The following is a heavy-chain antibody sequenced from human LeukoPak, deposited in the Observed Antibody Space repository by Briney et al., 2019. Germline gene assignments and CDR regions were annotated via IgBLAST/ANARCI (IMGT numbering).Heavy chain of an antibody. CDR3: AKDFVRDPYYYYYMDV. J-gene: IGHJ6*03. D-gene: IGHD3-10*02. CDR2: IRYDGSNK. CDR1: GFTFSSYG. V-gene: IGHV3-30*02. Sequence: GGSLRLSCAASGFTFSSYGMHWVRQAPGKGLEWVAFIRYDGSNKYYADSVKGRFTISRDNSKNTLYLQMNSLRAEDTAVYYCAKDFVRDPYYYYYMDVWGKGTTVTISS.